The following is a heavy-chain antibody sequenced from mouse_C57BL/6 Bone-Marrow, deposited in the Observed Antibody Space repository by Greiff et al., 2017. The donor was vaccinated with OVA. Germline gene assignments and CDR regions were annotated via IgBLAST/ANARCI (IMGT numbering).Heavy chain of an antibody. CDR2: INPNNGGT. J-gene: IGHJ4*01. D-gene: IGHD2-5*01. CDR1: GYTFTDYY. CDR3: ARRIYYSNYPFYAMDY. Sequence: VQLQQSGPELVKPGASVKISCKASGYTFTDYYMNWVKQSHGKSLEWIGDINPNNGGTSYNQKFKGKATLTVDKSSSTAYMELRSLTSEDSAVYYCARRIYYSNYPFYAMDYWGQGTSVTVSS. V-gene: IGHV1-26*01.